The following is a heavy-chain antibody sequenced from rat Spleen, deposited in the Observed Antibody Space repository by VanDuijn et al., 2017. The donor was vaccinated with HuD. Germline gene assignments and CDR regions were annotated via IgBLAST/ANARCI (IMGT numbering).Heavy chain of an antibody. CDR1: GFSLNRNG. V-gene: IGHV2-72*01. CDR3: TSPFRWFAY. CDR2: IWAGGTT. Sequence: QVQLKESGPGLMQPSDTLSLTCTVSGFSLNRNGVGWVRQPLGKGLVWMGTIWAGGTTNYNSAVQSRLSISRDTSKSQLFLKMNSLQTEDTAIYFCTSPFRWFAYWGQGTLVTVSS. J-gene: IGHJ3*01.